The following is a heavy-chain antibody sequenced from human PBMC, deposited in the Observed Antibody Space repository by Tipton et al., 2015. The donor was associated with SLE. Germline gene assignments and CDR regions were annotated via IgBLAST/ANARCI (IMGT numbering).Heavy chain of an antibody. D-gene: IGHD2-2*01. V-gene: IGHV4-34*01. CDR3: ARDGQLPPYYYGMDV. J-gene: IGHJ6*02. CDR2: INHSGST. CDR1: GGSFSGYY. Sequence: TLSLTCAVYGGSFSGYYWSWIRQPPGKGLEWIGEINHSGSTNYNPSLKSRVTISVDTSKNQFSLKLSSVTAADTAVHYCARDGQLPPYYYGMDVWGQGTTVTVSS.